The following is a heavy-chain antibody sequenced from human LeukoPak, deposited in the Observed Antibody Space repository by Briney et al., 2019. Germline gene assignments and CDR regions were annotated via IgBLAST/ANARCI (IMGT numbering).Heavy chain of an antibody. Sequence: ASVKVSCKASGYTFTDYYMHWVRQSPGQGLEWMAWINPNSGGTNYAQKFQGRVTVTRDTSISTAYMELSSLRSEDTAVYYCARAYLVGALRFDPWGQGTLVTVSS. CDR2: INPNSGGT. D-gene: IGHD1-26*01. V-gene: IGHV1-2*02. CDR3: ARAYLVGALRFDP. J-gene: IGHJ5*02. CDR1: GYTFTDYY.